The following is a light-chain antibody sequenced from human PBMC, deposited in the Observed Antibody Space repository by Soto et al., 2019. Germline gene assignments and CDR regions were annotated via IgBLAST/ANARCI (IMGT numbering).Light chain of an antibody. Sequence: QSVLTQPPSASGTPGQRVTISCSGSSSNIGNNYVSWYQQLPGTAPKLLIYDNNKRPSGIPDRFSGSKSGTSATLGITGLQTGDEADYYCGTWDSSLSAVVFGGGKKVTVL. V-gene: IGLV1-51*01. CDR1: SSNIGNNY. J-gene: IGLJ2*01. CDR3: GTWDSSLSAVV. CDR2: DNN.